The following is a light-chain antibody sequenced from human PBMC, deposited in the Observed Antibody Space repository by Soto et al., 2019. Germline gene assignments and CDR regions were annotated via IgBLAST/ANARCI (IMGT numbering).Light chain of an antibody. J-gene: IGKJ1*01. CDR2: GAS. Sequence: EIVMTQSPATLSVSPGERATLSCRASQSVSSNLAWYQQKPGQAPRLLIYGASTTATGIPARFSGSGSGTEFTLTNSSLQSEEFAVYYCQQYNNWPRTFGQGTKVEIK. CDR1: QSVSSN. V-gene: IGKV3-15*01. CDR3: QQYNNWPRT.